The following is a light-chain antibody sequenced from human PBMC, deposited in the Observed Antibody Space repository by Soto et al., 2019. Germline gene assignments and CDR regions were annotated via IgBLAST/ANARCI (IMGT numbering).Light chain of an antibody. Sequence: EIVLTQSPGTLSLSPGERATLSCRASQSVSSSYLAWYQQKPGQAPRLLIYGASTRAPGIPARFSGFGSGTDFTLTISSLQSEDFAIYYCQQYNNWPRTFGQGTKVDIK. CDR3: QQYNNWPRT. CDR1: QSVSSSY. J-gene: IGKJ1*01. V-gene: IGKV3D-15*01. CDR2: GAS.